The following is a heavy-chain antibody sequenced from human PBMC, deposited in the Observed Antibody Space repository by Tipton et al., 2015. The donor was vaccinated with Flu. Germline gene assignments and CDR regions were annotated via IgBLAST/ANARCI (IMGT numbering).Heavy chain of an antibody. CDR2: ISSSDSTK. V-gene: IGHV3-48*03. Sequence: SLRLSCVASGFTFSSYEMNWVRQAPGKGLEWVSYISSSDSTKYYADSVKGRFTISRDNAKNSLYLQMNSLRAEDTAVYYCARGFIRLCDYWGQGTLVTVSS. D-gene: IGHD3-16*01. CDR3: ARGFIRLCDY. J-gene: IGHJ4*02. CDR1: GFTFSSYE.